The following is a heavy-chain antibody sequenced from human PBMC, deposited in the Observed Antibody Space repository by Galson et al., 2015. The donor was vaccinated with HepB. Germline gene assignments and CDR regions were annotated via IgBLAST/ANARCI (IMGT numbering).Heavy chain of an antibody. CDR3: ARDFALAAAAPEWYFDL. J-gene: IGHJ2*01. CDR2: IYSGGST. D-gene: IGHD6-13*01. CDR1: GFTVSSNY. Sequence: LRLSCAASGFTVSSNYMSWVRQAPGKGLEWVSVIYSGGSTYYADSVKGRFTISRDNSKNTLYLQMNSLGAEDTAVYYCARDFALAAAAPEWYFDLWGRGTLVTVSS. V-gene: IGHV3-66*01.